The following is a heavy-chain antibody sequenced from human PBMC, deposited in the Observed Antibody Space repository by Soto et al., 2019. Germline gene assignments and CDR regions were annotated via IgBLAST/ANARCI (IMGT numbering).Heavy chain of an antibody. CDR1: GGSVSSGSYY. V-gene: IGHV4-61*01. D-gene: IGHD6-6*01. CDR2: IYYSGST. CDR3: ARDSSSSPHC. Sequence: QVQLQESGPGLVKPSETLSLTCTVSGGSVSSGSYYWSWIRQPPGKGLEWIGYIYYSGSTNYNPSLKXXVXIXXDTSKNQFSLKRSSVTAADTAVYYCARDSSSSPHCWGQGTLVTVSS. J-gene: IGHJ4*02.